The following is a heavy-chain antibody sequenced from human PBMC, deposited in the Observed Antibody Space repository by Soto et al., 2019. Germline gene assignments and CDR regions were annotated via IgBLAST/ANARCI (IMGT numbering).Heavy chain of an antibody. CDR3: TTLGPS. V-gene: IGHV3-15*07. Sequence: GGSLRLSCVASGFTFGDAWMNWVRQAAGKGLKWVGHVKTKSEGETTDYTAPVKGRFTIWRDDSTNTLYLQMNSLKSEDTGKYFCTTLGPSWGQGTQVTVSS. J-gene: IGHJ5*02. CDR2: VKTKSEGETT. CDR1: GFTFGDAW.